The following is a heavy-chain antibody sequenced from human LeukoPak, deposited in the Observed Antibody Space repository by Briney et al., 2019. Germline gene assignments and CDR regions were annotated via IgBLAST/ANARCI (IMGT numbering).Heavy chain of an antibody. Sequence: PGRSLRLSCAAPGFTFSSYGMHWVRQAPGKGLEWVAVIWYDGSNKYYADSVKGRFTISRDNSKNTLYLQMNSLRAEDTAVYYCARDKGVAAADNAFDIWGQGTMVTVSS. V-gene: IGHV3-33*01. J-gene: IGHJ3*02. CDR2: IWYDGSNK. CDR1: GFTFSSYG. CDR3: ARDKGVAAADNAFDI. D-gene: IGHD6-13*01.